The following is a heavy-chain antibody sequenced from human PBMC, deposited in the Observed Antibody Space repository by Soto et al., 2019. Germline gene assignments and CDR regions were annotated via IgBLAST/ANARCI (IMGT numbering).Heavy chain of an antibody. CDR1: GGSISTYF. CDR3: ARESAGSGKNNWFDP. J-gene: IGHJ5*02. V-gene: IGHV4-59*01. D-gene: IGHD3-10*01. CDR2: IHHSGST. Sequence: SETLSLTYTVSGGSISTYFWSWIRQPPGKGLEWIGYIHHSGSTYYNPSLKSRVTISVDTSKNQFSLKLNSVTAADTAVYYCARESAGSGKNNWFDPWGQGTLVTVSS.